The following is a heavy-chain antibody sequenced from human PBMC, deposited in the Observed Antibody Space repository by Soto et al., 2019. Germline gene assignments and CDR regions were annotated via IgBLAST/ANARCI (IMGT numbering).Heavy chain of an antibody. CDR3: ARHSKKTGDFDYYYGMDV. V-gene: IGHV4-59*08. D-gene: IGHD7-27*01. CDR2: IYYRGNT. J-gene: IGHJ6*02. CDR1: GGPMSPYY. Sequence: SDSLSLTFSLFGGPMSPYYWSRIHQSPGKGLEWIANIYYRGNTNYNPSLESRVTISIDTSKNQFSLKLNSLTAADTAVYYCARHSKKTGDFDYYYGMDVWGQGT.